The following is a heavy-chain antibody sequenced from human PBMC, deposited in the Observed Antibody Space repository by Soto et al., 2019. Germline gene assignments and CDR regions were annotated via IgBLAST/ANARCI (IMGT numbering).Heavy chain of an antibody. D-gene: IGHD1-1*01. CDR3: AREIVTTGEYYFDS. CDR2: IYYDGNT. Sequence: SETLSLTCTVSGGSITSSSHYWGWIRQPPGKGLECIGNIYYDGNTYYNPSLKSRVTISLDTSKNQFSLRLNSVTAADTAVYYCAREIVTTGEYYFDSWGQGTLVTVSS. CDR1: GGSITSSSHY. J-gene: IGHJ4*02. V-gene: IGHV4-39*02.